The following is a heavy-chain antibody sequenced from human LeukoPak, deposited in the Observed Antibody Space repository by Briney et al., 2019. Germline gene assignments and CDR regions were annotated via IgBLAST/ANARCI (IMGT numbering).Heavy chain of an antibody. J-gene: IGHJ4*02. CDR2: INHSGST. D-gene: IGHD6-13*01. Sequence: SETLSLTCTVSGGSLSSSSYYWSWIRQPPGKGLEWIGEINHSGSTNYNPSLKSRVTISVDTSKNQFSLKLSSVTAADTAVYFCARHFHGSGYVVDFWGQGTLVTVSS. V-gene: IGHV4-39*01. CDR1: GGSLSSSSYY. CDR3: ARHFHGSGYVVDF.